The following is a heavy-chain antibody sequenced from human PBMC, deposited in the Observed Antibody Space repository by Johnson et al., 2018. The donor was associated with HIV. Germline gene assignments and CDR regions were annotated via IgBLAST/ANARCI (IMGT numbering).Heavy chain of an antibody. CDR1: GFTVINNY. CDR2: IRSKANSYAT. CDR3: AKGLRRGAFDM. Sequence: VQLVESGGGLVQPGGSLRLSCAVSGFTVINNYMTWVRQAPGKGLEWVGRIRSKANSYATAYAASVKGRFTISRDNSKNTLYLQMNSLRAEDTAVYYCAKGLRRGAFDMWGQGTMVTVSS. D-gene: IGHD2-8*01. J-gene: IGHJ3*02. V-gene: IGHV3-73*01.